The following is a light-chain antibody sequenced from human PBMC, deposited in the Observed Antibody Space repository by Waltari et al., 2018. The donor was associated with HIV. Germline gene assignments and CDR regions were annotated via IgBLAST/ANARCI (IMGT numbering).Light chain of an antibody. CDR1: HSLVHSDGNIY. CDR2: KTS. V-gene: IGKV2-24*01. Sequence: EIVMTQSPPSSPVILGQPASISCRSSHSLVHSDGNIYLSWLQQRPGQPPRLLIYKTSTRFSGVPERFSGSGTGRDFTLKISRVEVEDVATYYCMQATQFPRTFGQGTRLEIK. CDR3: MQATQFPRT. J-gene: IGKJ5*01.